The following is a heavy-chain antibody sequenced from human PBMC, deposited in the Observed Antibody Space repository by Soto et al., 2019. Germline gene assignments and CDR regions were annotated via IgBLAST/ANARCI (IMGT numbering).Heavy chain of an antibody. Sequence: HPGGSLRLSCAASGFTFSSYGMHWVRQAPGKGLEWVAAISHDGSNKFYADSVKGRFTISRDNSKNTLYLQMNSLRAEDTAVYYCAKVLVRATNFDYWGQGTLVTV. J-gene: IGHJ4*02. CDR1: GFTFSSYG. D-gene: IGHD1-26*01. CDR2: ISHDGSNK. CDR3: AKVLVRATNFDY. V-gene: IGHV3-30*18.